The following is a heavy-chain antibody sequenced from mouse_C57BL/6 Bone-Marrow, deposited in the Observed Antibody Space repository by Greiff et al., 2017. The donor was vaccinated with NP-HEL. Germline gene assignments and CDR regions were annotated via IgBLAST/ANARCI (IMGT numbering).Heavy chain of an antibody. V-gene: IGHV1-9*01. CDR3: ANLPIYDDYTGYFDV. CDR2: ILPGSGST. Sequence: VQLQQSGAELMKPGASVKLSCKATGYTFTGYWIEWVKQRPGHGLEWIGEILPGSGSTNYNEKFKGKATFTADTSSNTAYMQLSSLTTEDSAIYYCANLPIYDDYTGYFDVWGTGTTGTVTS. J-gene: IGHJ1*03. CDR1: GYTFTGYW. D-gene: IGHD2-4*01.